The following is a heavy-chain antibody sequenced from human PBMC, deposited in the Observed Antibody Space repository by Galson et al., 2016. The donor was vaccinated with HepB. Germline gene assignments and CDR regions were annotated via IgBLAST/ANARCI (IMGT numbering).Heavy chain of an antibody. D-gene: IGHD1-1*01. CDR2: ISTRRTT. CDR1: GFVFPNFG. J-gene: IGHJ4*02. V-gene: IGHV3-23*01. Sequence: SLRLSCAASGFVFPNFGLSWVRQAPGKGLEWVASISTRRTTYYSDSVQGRFTIFRDNSNNTLYLQMNGLRAEDTAVYYCAKERLVRRIFDHWGQGTLLTVSS. CDR3: AKERLVRRIFDH.